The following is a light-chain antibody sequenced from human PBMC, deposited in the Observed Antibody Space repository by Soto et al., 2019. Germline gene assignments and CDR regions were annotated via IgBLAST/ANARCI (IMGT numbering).Light chain of an antibody. Sequence: DVVMTQSPLSLPVTLGQPASISCRSSQSLVYSDGNTYLNWFQQSPGQSPRRLIYKVSNRDSGVPDRFSGSGSGTDFTLKISRVEAEDVGVYYCMQGTHRPLITFGQGTRLEIK. J-gene: IGKJ5*01. CDR3: MQGTHRPLIT. CDR1: QSLVYSDGNTY. CDR2: KVS. V-gene: IGKV2-30*01.